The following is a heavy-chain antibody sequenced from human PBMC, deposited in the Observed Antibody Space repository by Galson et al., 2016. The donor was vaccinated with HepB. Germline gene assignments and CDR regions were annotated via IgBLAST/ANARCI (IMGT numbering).Heavy chain of an antibody. J-gene: IGHJ6*04. Sequence: SLRLSCAASGFTFSRYDMNWLRQAPGKGLEWVSYISAGGKTIYYADSVGGRFTVSRENAKNSLLLQMRSLRAEDTAGYYCARYGDFPPQYDGMDVWGEGTTVTVSS. CDR2: ISAGGKTI. CDR1: GFTFSRYD. V-gene: IGHV3-48*03. CDR3: ARYGDFPPQYDGMDV. D-gene: IGHD4-17*01.